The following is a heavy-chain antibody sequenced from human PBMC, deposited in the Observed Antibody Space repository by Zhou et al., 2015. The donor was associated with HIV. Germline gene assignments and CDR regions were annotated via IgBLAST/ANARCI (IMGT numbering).Heavy chain of an antibody. Sequence: QVQLVESGGGVVQPGTSLRLSCAASGFIFSNNGMHWVRQTPGKGLEWVAVISHDASRQYYADSVKGRFTISRDNSKNTLYLQMNSLRDEDTALYYCARSFVVTVSDPAISHYYGMDVWGRGTTVTVSS. V-gene: IGHV3-30*03. CDR3: ARSFVVTVSDPAISHYYGMDV. CDR1: GFIFSNNG. J-gene: IGHJ6*02. CDR2: ISHDASRQ. D-gene: IGHD2-8*01.